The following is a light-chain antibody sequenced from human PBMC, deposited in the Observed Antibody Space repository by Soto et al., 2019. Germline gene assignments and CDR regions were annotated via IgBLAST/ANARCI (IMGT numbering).Light chain of an antibody. J-gene: IGKJ2*01. Sequence: DIVLTQSPDSLAVSLGERATINCKSSQSVLYSSNNKNYLAWYQQKPGQPPKLLIYWASTRESGVPDRFSGSGSVTDFTLIIRSLQAEDVAVYYCQQYYSTPYTFGQGTKLEIK. CDR2: WAS. CDR3: QQYYSTPYT. V-gene: IGKV4-1*01. CDR1: QSVLYSSNNKNY.